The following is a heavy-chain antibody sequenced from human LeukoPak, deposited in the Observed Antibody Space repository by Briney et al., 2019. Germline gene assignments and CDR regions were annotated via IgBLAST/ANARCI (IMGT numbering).Heavy chain of an antibody. CDR2: IYYSGIT. J-gene: IGHJ3*02. CDR3: AKSGPAAGRPDAFDI. D-gene: IGHD2-2*01. Sequence: SETLSLTCTLSGGSVTTSSFYWAWIRQPPGKGLECIGTIYYSGITYYHSSLKSRVTISVDTSKNQFSLKLNSVTAADTAVYFCAKSGPAAGRPDAFDIWGPGTMVTVSS. V-gene: IGHV4-39*07. CDR1: GGSVTTSSFY.